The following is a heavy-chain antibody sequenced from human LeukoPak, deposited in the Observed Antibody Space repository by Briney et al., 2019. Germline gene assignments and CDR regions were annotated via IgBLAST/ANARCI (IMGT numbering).Heavy chain of an antibody. J-gene: IGHJ4*02. CDR1: GCSVNTYY. CDR3: ARLRRDINDWYADDC. D-gene: IGHD6-19*01. CDR2: ISITEGT. V-gene: IGHV4-4*07. Sequence: SETLSLTCSVSGCSVNTYYWSWIRQSAGKGLEWIGRISITEGTNYNPSLKSRVSMSVDASKNQVSLKLGSVTAADTAVYYCARLRRDINDWYADDCWGQGTLVTVSS.